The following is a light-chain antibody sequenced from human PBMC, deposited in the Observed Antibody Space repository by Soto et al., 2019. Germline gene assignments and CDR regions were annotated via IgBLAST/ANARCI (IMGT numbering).Light chain of an antibody. CDR3: CPYAGNSSFV. CDR1: SSDVGSYNL. Sequence: QSVLTEPASVSGSPGQSITISCTGTSSDVGSYNLVSWYQQHPGTAPKLMIYEGSKWPSGVSNRFSGSKSGNTASLTISGLQAEDEADYYCCPYAGNSSFVFGTGTKVTV. V-gene: IGLV2-23*01. CDR2: EGS. J-gene: IGLJ1*01.